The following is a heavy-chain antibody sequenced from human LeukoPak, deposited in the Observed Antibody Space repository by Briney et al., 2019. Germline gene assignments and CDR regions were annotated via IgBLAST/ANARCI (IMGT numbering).Heavy chain of an antibody. CDR3: ARARYYYGSGSYRLPDY. J-gene: IGHJ4*02. D-gene: IGHD3-10*01. CDR2: INPNSGGT. V-gene: IGHV1-2*02. CDR1: GYTFTGYY. Sequence: GASVKVSCKASGYTFTGYYMHWVRQAPGQGLEWMGWINPNSGGTNYAQKFQGRVTMTRDTSISTAYMELSRLRSDDTAVYYCARARYYYGSGSYRLPDYWGQGTLVTVSS.